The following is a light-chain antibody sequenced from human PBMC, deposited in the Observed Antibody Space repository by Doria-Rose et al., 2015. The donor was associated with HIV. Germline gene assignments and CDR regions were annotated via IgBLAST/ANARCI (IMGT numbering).Light chain of an antibody. CDR3: HQYGTSWT. Sequence: TQSPSTLSLSPGERATLSCRASQSFSSTYLAWYQQTPGQAPSLLIYDGSTRATGIPDRFSASGSETDVTLTINRLEPEDFALYYCHQYGTSWTFGQGTKVEI. V-gene: IGKV3-20*01. CDR1: QSFSSTY. CDR2: DGS. J-gene: IGKJ1*01.